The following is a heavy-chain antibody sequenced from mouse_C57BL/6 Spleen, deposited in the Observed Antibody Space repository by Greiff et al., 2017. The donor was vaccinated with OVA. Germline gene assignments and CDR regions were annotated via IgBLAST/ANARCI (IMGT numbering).Heavy chain of an antibody. Sequence: QVQLQQPGAELVKPGASVKLSCKASGYTFTSYWMQWVKQRPGQGLEWIGEIDPSDSYTNYNQKFKGKATLTVDTSSSTAYMQLSSLTSEDSAVYYCARGGGNYVRYFDVWGTGTTVTVSS. J-gene: IGHJ1*03. V-gene: IGHV1-50*01. CDR1: GYTFTSYW. CDR3: ARGGGNYVRYFDV. D-gene: IGHD2-1*01. CDR2: IDPSDSYT.